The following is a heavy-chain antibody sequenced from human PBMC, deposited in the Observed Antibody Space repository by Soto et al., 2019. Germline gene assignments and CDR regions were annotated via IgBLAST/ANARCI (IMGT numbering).Heavy chain of an antibody. J-gene: IGHJ4*02. V-gene: IGHV2-5*02. CDR1: GFSLSTSGVG. CDR2: IYWDDDK. D-gene: IGHD5-12*01. CDR3: AHRRGYSGYDPQTYYFDY. Sequence: QITLKESGPTLVKPTQTLTLTCTFSGFSLSTSGVGVGWIRQPPGKALEWLALIYWDDDKRYSPSLKSRLTITKDXXKXQXXLTITNMDPVDTATYYCAHRRGYSGYDPQTYYFDYWGQGTLVTVSS.